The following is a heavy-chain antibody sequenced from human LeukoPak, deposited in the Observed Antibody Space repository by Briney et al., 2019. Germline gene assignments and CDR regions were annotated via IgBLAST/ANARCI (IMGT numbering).Heavy chain of an antibody. D-gene: IGHD3-22*01. CDR1: GFTFSNYA. J-gene: IGHJ4*02. CDR2: IFGSSAST. Sequence: PGGSLRLSCVASGFTFSNYAMSWVRQAPGKGLEWVSTIFGSSASTYYADSVRGRVTISRDNSRNTVYLQLNSLRAEDTALYYCAKDRTYYSDFSAYYFSPPLHHYWGQGTLVTVSS. V-gene: IGHV3-23*01. CDR3: AKDRTYYSDFSAYYFSPPLHHY.